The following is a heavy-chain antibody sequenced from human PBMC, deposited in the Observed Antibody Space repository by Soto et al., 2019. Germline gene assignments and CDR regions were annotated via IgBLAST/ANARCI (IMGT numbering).Heavy chain of an antibody. Sequence: VRLVQSGGGLVQPGGSLRLSCAASLFIVSDNYMSWVRQAPGKGLEWVSLIYSGGGTDYAESVNGRFTISRDNSKNTLYLQMNSLKAEDTGIYYCATRMTTAPYWGQGTVVTVSS. J-gene: IGHJ4*02. V-gene: IGHV3-66*01. D-gene: IGHD4-17*01. CDR1: LFIVSDNY. CDR3: ATRMTTAPY. CDR2: IYSGGGT.